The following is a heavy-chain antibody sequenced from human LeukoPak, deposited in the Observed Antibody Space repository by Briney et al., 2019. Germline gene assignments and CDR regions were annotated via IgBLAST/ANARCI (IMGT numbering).Heavy chain of an antibody. CDR2: IYYSGST. V-gene: IGHV4-30-4*01. CDR1: GGSISNGDYY. Sequence: SQTLSLTCAVSGGSISNGDYYWSWIRQPPGKGLEWIGYIYYSGSTYYNPSLKSRVTISVDTSKNQFSLKLSSVTAADTAVYYCARGIGRAARHHSPYYFDYWGQGTLVTVSS. D-gene: IGHD6-6*01. CDR3: ARGIGRAARHHSPYYFDY. J-gene: IGHJ4*02.